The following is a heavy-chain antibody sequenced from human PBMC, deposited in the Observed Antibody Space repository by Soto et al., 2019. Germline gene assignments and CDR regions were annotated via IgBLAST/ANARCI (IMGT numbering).Heavy chain of an antibody. Sequence: PGGSLRLSCAAFGFTFSSYSMNWVRQAPGKGLEWVSYISSSSSTIYYADSVKGRFTISRDNAKNSLYLQMNSLRDEDTAVYYCARDRTYYYGSGSYYNPSFDIWGQGTMVTVSS. CDR1: GFTFSSYS. J-gene: IGHJ3*02. D-gene: IGHD3-10*01. CDR2: ISSSSSTI. V-gene: IGHV3-48*02. CDR3: ARDRTYYYGSGSYYNPSFDI.